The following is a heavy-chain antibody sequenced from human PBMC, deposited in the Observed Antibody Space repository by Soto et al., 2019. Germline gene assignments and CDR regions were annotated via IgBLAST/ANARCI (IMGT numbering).Heavy chain of an antibody. V-gene: IGHV1-46*01. CDR2: INPSGGST. D-gene: IGHD2-15*01. J-gene: IGHJ5*02. Sequence: RASVKVSCKASGYTFTSYYMHWVRQASGQGLEWMGIINPSGGSTSYAQKFQGRVTMTRDTSTSTVYMELSSLRSEDTAVYYCARAIVVVVAARWFDPWGQGTLVTVSS. CDR1: GYTFTSYY. CDR3: ARAIVVVVAARWFDP.